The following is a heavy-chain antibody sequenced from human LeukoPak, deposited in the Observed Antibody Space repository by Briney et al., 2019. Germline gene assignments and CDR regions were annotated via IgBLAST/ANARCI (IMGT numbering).Heavy chain of an antibody. Sequence: GGSLRLSCSASGFTFSTYFMHWVRQAPGKGLECVAAITGSGGSTYYADSVKGRFTISRDNSKNTLYLQMSSLRAEDTAVYYCVRDQRGGSSGYYDSWGQGTLVTVSS. CDR1: GFTFSTYF. CDR3: VRDQRGGSSGYYDS. V-gene: IGHV3-64D*06. CDR2: ITGSGGST. D-gene: IGHD3-22*01. J-gene: IGHJ4*02.